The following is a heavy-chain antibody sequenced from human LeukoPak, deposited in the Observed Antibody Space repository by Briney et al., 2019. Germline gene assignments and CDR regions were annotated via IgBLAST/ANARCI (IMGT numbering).Heavy chain of an antibody. V-gene: IGHV3-74*01. CDR1: GFTFSSYW. J-gene: IGHJ4*02. CDR3: ARDQSLYCSGGSCYEVQIDY. CDR2: INSDGSST. Sequence: GGSLRLSCAASGFTFSSYWMHWVRQAPGKGLVWVSRINSDGSSTIHADSVKGRFTISRDNAKNTLYLQMNNLRDEDTAMYYCARDQSLYCSGGSCYEVQIDYWGQGTLVTVSS. D-gene: IGHD2-15*01.